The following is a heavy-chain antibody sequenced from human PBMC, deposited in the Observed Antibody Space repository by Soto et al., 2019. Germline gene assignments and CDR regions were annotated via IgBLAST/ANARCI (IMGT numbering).Heavy chain of an antibody. V-gene: IGHV3-7*05. CDR3: ARDKRGSYSDY. CDR2: IKQDGSEK. Sequence: EVQLVESGGGLVQPGGSLRLSCAASGFTFSSYWMGWVRQAPGKGLEWVANIKQDGSEKYYVDSVKGRFTISRDNAKNSLYLQMNSLRAEDTAVYYCARDKRGSYSDYWGQGTLVTVSS. J-gene: IGHJ4*02. D-gene: IGHD1-26*01. CDR1: GFTFSSYW.